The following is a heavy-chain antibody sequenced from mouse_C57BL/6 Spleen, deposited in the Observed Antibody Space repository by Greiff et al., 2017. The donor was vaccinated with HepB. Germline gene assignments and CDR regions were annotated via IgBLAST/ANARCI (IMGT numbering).Heavy chain of an antibody. J-gene: IGHJ2*01. CDR1: GYTFTGYW. D-gene: IGHD2-3*01. CDR2: ILPGSGST. CDR3: ARLGDGYFFDY. V-gene: IGHV1-9*01. Sequence: VQLQQSGAELMKPGASVKLSCKATGYTFTGYWIEWVKQRPGHGLEWIGEILPGSGSTNYYEKFKGKATFTADTSSNTAYMQLSSLTTEDSAIYYCARLGDGYFFDYWGQGTTLTVSS.